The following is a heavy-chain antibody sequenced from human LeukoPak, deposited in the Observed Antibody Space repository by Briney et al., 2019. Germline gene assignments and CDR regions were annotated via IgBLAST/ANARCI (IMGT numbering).Heavy chain of an antibody. CDR3: ARGGIAAAGKGKYYFDY. V-gene: IGHV4-59*01. CDR1: GGSISSYY. CDR2: IYYSGST. J-gene: IGHJ4*02. D-gene: IGHD6-13*01. Sequence: SETLSLTCTVSGGSISSYYWSWIRQPPGKGLEWIGYIYYSGSTNYNPSLKSRVTISVDTSKNQFSLKLSSVTAADTAVYYCARGGIAAAGKGKYYFDYWGQGTLVTVSS.